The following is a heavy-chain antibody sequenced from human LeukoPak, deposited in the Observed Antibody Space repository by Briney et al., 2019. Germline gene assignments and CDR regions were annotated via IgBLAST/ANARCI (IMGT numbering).Heavy chain of an antibody. D-gene: IGHD3-10*01. Sequence: SQTLSLTCAISGDSVSSNSAAWNWIRQSPSRGLEWLGRTYYRSKWYNDYAVSVKSRITINPDTSKNQFSLQLNSATPEDTAVYYCARATVLLWFGEFLFDYWGQGTLVTVSS. CDR3: ARATVLLWFGEFLFDY. V-gene: IGHV6-1*01. J-gene: IGHJ4*02. CDR2: TYYRSKWYN. CDR1: GDSVSSNSAA.